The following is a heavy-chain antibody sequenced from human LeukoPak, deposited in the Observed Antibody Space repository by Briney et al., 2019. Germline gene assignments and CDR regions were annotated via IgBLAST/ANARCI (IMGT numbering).Heavy chain of an antibody. CDR1: GFTVSSNY. J-gene: IGHJ4*02. D-gene: IGHD6-19*01. V-gene: IGHV3-66*01. CDR3: ARGSSGWYVDPIDY. CDR2: IYSGGST. Sequence: PGGSLRLSCAASGFTVSSNYMSWVRQAPGKGLEWVSVIYSGGSTYYADSVKGRFTISRDNSKNTLYLQMNSLRAEDTAVYYCARGSSGWYVDPIDYWGQGTLVTVSS.